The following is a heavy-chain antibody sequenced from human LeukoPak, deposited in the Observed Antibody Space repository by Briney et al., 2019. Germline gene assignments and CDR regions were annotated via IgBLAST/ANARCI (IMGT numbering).Heavy chain of an antibody. CDR1: GYTFTSYD. CDR2: MNPNSGNT. V-gene: IGHV1-8*01. J-gene: IGHJ4*02. Sequence: VASVKVSCKASGYTFTSYDVNWVRQATGQGLEWMGWMNPNSGNTGHAQKFQGRVSMTRDTSINTAYLELSSLRSADTAVYYCARGQKYRSGYTVTELGSGYFDYWGQGTLVTVSS. D-gene: IGHD5-18*01. CDR3: ARGQKYRSGYTVTELGSGYFDY.